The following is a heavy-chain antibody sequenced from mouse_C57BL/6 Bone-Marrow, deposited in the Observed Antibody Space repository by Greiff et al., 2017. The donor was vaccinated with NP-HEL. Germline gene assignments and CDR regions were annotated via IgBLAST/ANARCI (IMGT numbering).Heavy chain of an antibody. Sequence: VQLQQSGAELVRPGASVKLSCTASGFNIKDDYMHWVKQRPEQGLEWIGWIDPENGDTEYASKFQGKATITADTSSNTAYLQLSSLTSEDTAVYYCTTPYDGYEYWGHGTTLTVSS. V-gene: IGHV14-4*01. CDR2: IDPENGDT. CDR1: GFNIKDDY. D-gene: IGHD2-3*01. J-gene: IGHJ2*01. CDR3: TTPYDGYEY.